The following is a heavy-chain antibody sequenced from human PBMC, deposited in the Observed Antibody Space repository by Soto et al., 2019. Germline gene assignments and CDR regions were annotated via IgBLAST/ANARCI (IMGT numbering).Heavy chain of an antibody. CDR2: ISAYNGNT. CDR3: ARVQTYYDILTGYPIVDY. D-gene: IGHD3-9*01. Sequence: QVQLVQSGAEVKKPGASVKVSCKASGYTFTSYGISWVRQAPGQGLEWMGWISAYNGNTNYAQKLQGRVTMTTDTSTSTAYMELRSPRSDDTAVYYCARVQTYYDILTGYPIVDYWGHGTLVTVSS. V-gene: IGHV1-18*01. CDR1: GYTFTSYG. J-gene: IGHJ4*01.